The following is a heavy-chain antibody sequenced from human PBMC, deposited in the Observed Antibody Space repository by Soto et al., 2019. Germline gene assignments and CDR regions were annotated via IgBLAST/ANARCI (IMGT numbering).Heavy chain of an antibody. D-gene: IGHD1-1*01. CDR1: GFTFNNYA. V-gene: IGHV3-23*01. Sequence: GGSLRLSCAASGFTFNNYAMSWVRQAPGKGLEWVSGISASGGSTYYAGSVKGRFTISRDNSKDTLYLQMNSLSAEDTAVYYCAKVVNGNYFDYWGQGTLVTVSS. CDR2: ISASGGST. CDR3: AKVVNGNYFDY. J-gene: IGHJ4*02.